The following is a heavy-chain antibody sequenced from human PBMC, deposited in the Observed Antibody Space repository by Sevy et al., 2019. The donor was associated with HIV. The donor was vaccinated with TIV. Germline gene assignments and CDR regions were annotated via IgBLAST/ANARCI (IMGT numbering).Heavy chain of an antibody. D-gene: IGHD2-15*01. Sequence: LSLTCAASGLTFSSYAMHWVRQAPGKGLEWVAVISYDGSDKDCADSVKGRFTISRDKSKNTLFLQMNSLRTEDTAVYYCARGPGVVAVAALNWFDPWGQGTLVTVSS. CDR3: ARGPGVVAVAALNWFDP. V-gene: IGHV3-30*04. CDR1: GLTFSSYA. CDR2: ISYDGSDK. J-gene: IGHJ5*02.